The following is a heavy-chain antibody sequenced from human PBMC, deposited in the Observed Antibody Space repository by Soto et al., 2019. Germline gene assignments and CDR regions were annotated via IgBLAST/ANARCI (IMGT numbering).Heavy chain of an antibody. Sequence: SETLSLTCTVSGGSISSYYWSWIRQPPGKGLEWIGYIYYSGSTNYNPSLKSRVTISVDTSKNQFSLKLSSVTAADTAMYYCARGGYDFWSGYYEMSWFDPWGQGTLVTVS. CDR2: IYYSGST. V-gene: IGHV4-59*01. J-gene: IGHJ5*02. CDR1: GGSISSYY. D-gene: IGHD3-3*01. CDR3: ARGGYDFWSGYYEMSWFDP.